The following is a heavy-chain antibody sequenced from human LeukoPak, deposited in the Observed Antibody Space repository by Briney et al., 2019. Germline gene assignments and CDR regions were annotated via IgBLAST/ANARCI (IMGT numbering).Heavy chain of an antibody. J-gene: IGHJ4*02. CDR1: AGSITNYF. D-gene: IGHD6-19*01. CDR2: IRYNGGS. V-gene: IGHV4-59*03. Sequence: PSETLSLTCTVSAGSITNYFWTWVRQSPGKGLEWIGYIRYNGGSDSNPSLKSRVTISLDTWNNQFSLRLTSVTAEVTAVYYCAGGELAGTGYWGQGTLVTVSS. CDR3: AGGELAGTGY.